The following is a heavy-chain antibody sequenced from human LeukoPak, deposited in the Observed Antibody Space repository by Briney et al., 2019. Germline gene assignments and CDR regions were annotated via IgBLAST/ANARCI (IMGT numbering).Heavy chain of an antibody. V-gene: IGHV3-7*01. Sequence: PGGSLRLSCAASGFTFSSYLMSWVRQAPGKGLEWVANIKQDGSEKYYVDSVKGRFTISRDNAKNSLYLQMNSLRAEDTAVYYCAREVYCSSTSCYTGYFQHWGQGTLVTVSS. CDR3: AREVYCSSTSCYTGYFQH. J-gene: IGHJ1*01. CDR1: GFTFSSYL. CDR2: IKQDGSEK. D-gene: IGHD2-2*02.